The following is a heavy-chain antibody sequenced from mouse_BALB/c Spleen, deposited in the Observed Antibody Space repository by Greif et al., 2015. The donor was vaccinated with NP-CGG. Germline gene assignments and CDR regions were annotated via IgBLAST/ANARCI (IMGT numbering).Heavy chain of an antibody. V-gene: IGHV5-4*02. Sequence: EVMLVESGGGLVKPGGSLKLSCAASGFTFSDYYMYWVRQTPEKRLEWVATISDGGSYTYYPDSVKGRFTISRDNAKNILYLQMSSLKSEDTAMYYCARGYGNYGFFDYWGQGTTLTVPS. J-gene: IGHJ2*01. CDR1: GFTFSDYY. CDR2: ISDGGSYT. D-gene: IGHD2-1*01. CDR3: ARGYGNYGFFDY.